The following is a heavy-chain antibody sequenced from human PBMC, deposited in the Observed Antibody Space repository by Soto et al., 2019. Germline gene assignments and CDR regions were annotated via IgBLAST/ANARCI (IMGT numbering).Heavy chain of an antibody. D-gene: IGHD2-15*01. V-gene: IGHV3-15*01. CDR2: IKSKTDGGTT. Sequence: EVQLVESGGGLVKPGGSLRLSCAASGFTFSNAWMSWVRQAPGKGLEWVGRIKSKTDGGTTDYAAPVKGRFTISRDDSKNTLYPQMNSLKTEDTAMYYCTTDCSGGSCFLLRGAFDIWGQGTMVTVSS. CDR1: GFTFSNAW. J-gene: IGHJ3*02. CDR3: TTDCSGGSCFLLRGAFDI.